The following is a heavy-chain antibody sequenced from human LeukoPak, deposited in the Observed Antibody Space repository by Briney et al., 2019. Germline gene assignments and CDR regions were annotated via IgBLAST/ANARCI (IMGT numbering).Heavy chain of an antibody. V-gene: IGHV3-48*03. Sequence: GGSLRLSCAASGFTFSSYEMNWVRQAPGKGLEWVSYISSSASTVYYADSVKGRFTISRDNAQNSLYLQMNSLRDEDTAVYYCASYYCSTHDYWGQGTLVTVSS. CDR1: GFTFSSYE. CDR3: ASYYCSTHDY. D-gene: IGHD6-13*01. J-gene: IGHJ4*02. CDR2: ISSSASTV.